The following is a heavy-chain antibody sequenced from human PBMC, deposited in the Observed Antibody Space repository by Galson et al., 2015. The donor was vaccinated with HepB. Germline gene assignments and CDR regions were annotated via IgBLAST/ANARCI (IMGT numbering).Heavy chain of an antibody. D-gene: IGHD5-12*01. Sequence: SLRLSCAASGFTFSSYGMHWVRQAPGKGLEWVAVISYDGSNKYYADSVKGRFTISRDNSKNTLYLQMNSLRAEDTAVYYCAGDLSGYDSKHELGTPTGGWFDPWGQGTLVTVSS. CDR3: AGDLSGYDSKHELGTPTGGWFDP. V-gene: IGHV3-30*03. CDR2: ISYDGSNK. J-gene: IGHJ5*02. CDR1: GFTFSSYG.